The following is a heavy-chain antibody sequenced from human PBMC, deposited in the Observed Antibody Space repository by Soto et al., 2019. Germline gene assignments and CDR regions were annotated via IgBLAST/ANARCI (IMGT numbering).Heavy chain of an antibody. Sequence: ASVKVSCAASGFTFSSYAMSWVRHAPGKGVEWVSAISGRGGSTYYADSAKCRFTISRVNSKNMLYLQMNGLRAEDTAVYYCANPARDSSGYYYDFDYWGPGTLVTVSS. CDR2: ISGRGGST. CDR1: GFTFSSYA. CDR3: ANPARDSSGYYYDFDY. V-gene: IGHV3-23*01. J-gene: IGHJ4*02. D-gene: IGHD3-22*01.